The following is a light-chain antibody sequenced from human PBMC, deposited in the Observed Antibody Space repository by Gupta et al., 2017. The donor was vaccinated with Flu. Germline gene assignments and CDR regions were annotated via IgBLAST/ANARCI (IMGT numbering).Light chain of an antibody. V-gene: IGKV2-30*01. Sequence: DAVMPTSPLSLPVTLGQPASISCSSSQSLVYNDGNTYLNWFQQRSGQSPRLLIYRVSNRESGVPDRFSGSGSGTDFTLTISRVQAEDFGVYYCKQDTDWPPTFGGGTTVDIK. CDR1: QSLVYNDGNTY. CDR2: RVS. J-gene: IGKJ4*01. CDR3: KQDTDWPPT.